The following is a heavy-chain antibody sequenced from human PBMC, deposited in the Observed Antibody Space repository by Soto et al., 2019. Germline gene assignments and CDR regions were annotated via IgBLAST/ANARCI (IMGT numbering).Heavy chain of an antibody. CDR1: GYSFTKYG. V-gene: IGHV1-3*01. Sequence: ASVKVSCKTSGYSFTKYGLHWVRQAPEQRLEWMGWINPGNGDTKYSQKFQGRVTITRDTSATTAYMELSSLRSEDSAVFYCARTDCSSTSCYHNYYGMDVWGQGTTVTVSS. CDR3: ARTDCSSTSCYHNYYGMDV. J-gene: IGHJ6*02. CDR2: INPGNGDT. D-gene: IGHD2-2*01.